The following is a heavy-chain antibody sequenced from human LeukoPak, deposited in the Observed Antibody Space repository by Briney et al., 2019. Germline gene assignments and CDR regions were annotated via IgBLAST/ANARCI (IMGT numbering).Heavy chain of an antibody. CDR1: GFTFNTYV. J-gene: IGHJ3*02. CDR2: IVQDGYRK. Sequence: GGPLRLSCAASGFTFNTYVMHWVRQAPGKGLEWVAAIVQDGYRKYYADSGKGRFTISRDNSKNTLYLQMDSLRVEDTAVYYCVRENDAFDIWGQGTVVTVSS. CDR3: VRENDAFDI. V-gene: IGHV3-30*04.